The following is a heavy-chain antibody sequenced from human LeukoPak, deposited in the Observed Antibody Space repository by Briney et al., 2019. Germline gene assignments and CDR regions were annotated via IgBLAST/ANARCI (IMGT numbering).Heavy chain of an antibody. Sequence: GGSLRLSCVGSGFTFRSHAMSWVRQAPEKGLEFVSGIYENGGTTYYADSVKGRFSIFRDNSKNTLYLQMDSLRGEDTAVYYCAKDFRIGYSAHFDYWGQGALVTVSS. D-gene: IGHD2-21*01. J-gene: IGHJ4*02. V-gene: IGHV3-23*01. CDR1: GFTFRSHA. CDR3: AKDFRIGYSAHFDY. CDR2: IYENGGTT.